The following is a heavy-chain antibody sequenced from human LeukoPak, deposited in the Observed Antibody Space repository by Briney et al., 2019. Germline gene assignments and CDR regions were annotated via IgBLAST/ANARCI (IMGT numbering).Heavy chain of an antibody. CDR3: ARVGGATAVTMYFEY. CDR1: GITFSGYS. V-gene: IGHV3-48*02. CDR2: MTTSGNTI. Sequence: PWGSLRLSCVVSGITFSGYSMIWVRQAPGKGLEWLSFMTTSGNTIFYAESVKDRFTISRDNAKKSLYLQMNSLRDEDTAVYYCARVGGATAVTMYFEYWGQGTLVTVTS. D-gene: IGHD1-26*01. J-gene: IGHJ4*02.